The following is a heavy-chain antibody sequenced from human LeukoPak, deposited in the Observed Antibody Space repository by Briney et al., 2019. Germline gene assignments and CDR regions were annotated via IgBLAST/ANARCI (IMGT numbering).Heavy chain of an antibody. CDR1: GGSFSGYY. CDR2: INHSGST. J-gene: IGHJ4*02. D-gene: IGHD6-6*01. CDR3: ARGRSIAALGV. V-gene: IGHV4-34*01. Sequence: PSETLSLTCAVYGGSFSGYYWSWIRQPPGKGLEWIGEINHSGSTNYNPSLKSRVTISVDTSKSQFSLKLSSVTAADTAVCYCARGRSIAALGVWGQGTLVTVSS.